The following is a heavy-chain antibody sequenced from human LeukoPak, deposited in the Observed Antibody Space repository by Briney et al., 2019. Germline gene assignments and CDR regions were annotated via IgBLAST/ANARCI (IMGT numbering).Heavy chain of an antibody. V-gene: IGHV3-48*03. J-gene: IGHJ4*02. CDR2: ISSSGTTI. CDR1: GFTFSSYE. Sequence: GGSLRLSCAASGFTFSSYEMNWVRQAPGKGLEWVSYISSSGTTIYYADSVKGRFTISRGNAKNSLYLQMNSLRAEDTAVYYCARRYCSSTSCLIDYWGQGTLVTVSS. CDR3: ARRYCSSTSCLIDY. D-gene: IGHD2-2*01.